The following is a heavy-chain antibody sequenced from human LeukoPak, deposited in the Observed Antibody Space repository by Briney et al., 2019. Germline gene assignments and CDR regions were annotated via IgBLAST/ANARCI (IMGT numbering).Heavy chain of an antibody. J-gene: IGHJ4*02. V-gene: IGHV3-30*02. D-gene: IGHD2-15*01. CDR1: GFTFSSYG. Sequence: TGGSLRPSCAASGFTFSSYGMHWVRQAPGKGLEWVAFIRYDGSNKYYADSVKGRFTISRDNSKNTLYLQMNSLRAEDTAVYYYANLALAAPSNPTFDYWGQGTLVTVSS. CDR3: ANLALAAPSNPTFDY. CDR2: IRYDGSNK.